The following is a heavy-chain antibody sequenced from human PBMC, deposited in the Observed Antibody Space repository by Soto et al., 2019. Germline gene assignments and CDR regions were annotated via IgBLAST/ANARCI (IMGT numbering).Heavy chain of an antibody. CDR1: GGTFSSYA. D-gene: IGHD3-10*01. CDR2: IIPIFGTA. Sequence: QVQLVQSGAEVKKPGSSVKVSCKASGGTFSSYAISWVRQAPGQGLEWMGGIIPIFGTANYAQKFQGRVIITADESTSTAYMELSSLRSEDTAVYYCARDFMVRGVIMGYYFDYWGQGTLVTVSS. J-gene: IGHJ4*02. CDR3: ARDFMVRGVIMGYYFDY. V-gene: IGHV1-69*01.